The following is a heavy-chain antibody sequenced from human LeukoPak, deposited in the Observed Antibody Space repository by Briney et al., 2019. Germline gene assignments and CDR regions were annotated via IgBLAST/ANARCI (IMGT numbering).Heavy chain of an antibody. J-gene: IGHJ5*02. CDR3: AKIALKVAYCGGDCYGWFDP. CDR1: GFTFSSYA. CDR2: ISGSGGST. V-gene: IGHV3-23*01. D-gene: IGHD2-21*02. Sequence: GGSLTLSCAASGFTFSSYAMSWVRQAPGKGLEWVSAISGSGGSTYYADSVKGRFTISRDNSKNTLYLQMNSLRAEDTAVYYCAKIALKVAYCGGDCYGWFDPWGQGTLVTVSS.